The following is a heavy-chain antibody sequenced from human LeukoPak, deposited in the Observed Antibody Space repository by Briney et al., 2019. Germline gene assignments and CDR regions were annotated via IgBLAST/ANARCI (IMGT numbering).Heavy chain of an antibody. J-gene: IGHJ4*02. V-gene: IGHV3-30*02. CDR2: IWYGGSNK. CDR3: AKDQWIEQMLGSHCDY. D-gene: IGHD5-12*01. CDR1: GFTFSSYG. Sequence: PGGSLRLSCAASGFTFSSYGMHWVRQAPGKGLEWVAVIWYGGSNKYYADSVKGRFTISRDNSKNTLYLQMNSLRAEDTAVYYCAKDQWIEQMLGSHCDYWGQGTLVTVSS.